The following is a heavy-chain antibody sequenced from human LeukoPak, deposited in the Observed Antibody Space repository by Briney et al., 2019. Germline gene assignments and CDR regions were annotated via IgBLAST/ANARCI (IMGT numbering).Heavy chain of an antibody. CDR3: ARPYYGHSVGDAYDV. Sequence: PSETLSLTCTVARVSINDSYSTWIRQPPRKGLEWIGYVSSTGNTNSNPSLRSRVSMSIDASKKQFSLRLNSVTAADTAVYYCARPYYGHSVGDAYDVWGQGTLVTVSS. CDR1: RVSINDSY. D-gene: IGHD4-17*01. CDR2: VSSTGNT. J-gene: IGHJ3*01. V-gene: IGHV4-59*01.